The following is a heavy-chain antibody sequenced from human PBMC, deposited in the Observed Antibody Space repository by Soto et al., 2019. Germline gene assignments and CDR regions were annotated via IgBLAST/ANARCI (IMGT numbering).Heavy chain of an antibody. V-gene: IGHV3-15*07. D-gene: IGHD2-2*01. J-gene: IGHJ4*02. Sequence: EVQLVESGGGLVKPGGSLRLSCAASGFTFSNAWMNWVRQAPGKGLEWVGRIKSKTDGGTTDYAAPVKGRFTISRDDSKNKLYLQMNSLKTEDTAVYYCTTDSGFYCSSTSCYWRDYWGQGTLVTVSS. CDR2: IKSKTDGGTT. CDR3: TTDSGFYCSSTSCYWRDY. CDR1: GFTFSNAW.